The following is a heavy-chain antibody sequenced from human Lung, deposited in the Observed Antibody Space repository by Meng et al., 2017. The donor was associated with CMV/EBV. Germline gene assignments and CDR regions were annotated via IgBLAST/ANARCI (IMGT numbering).Heavy chain of an antibody. D-gene: IGHD2-2*01. CDR3: AREGYCSSTSCLYYYYYGMDV. CDR1: GFTFSSYW. J-gene: IGHJ6*02. V-gene: IGHV3-74*01. CDR2: INSDGSST. Sequence: GEXXTISCAASGFTFSSYWMHWVRQAPGKGLVWVSRINSDGSSTSYADSVKGRFTISRDNAKNTLYLQMNSLRAEDTAVYYCAREGYCSSTSCLYYYYYGMDVWXQGTXVTVSS.